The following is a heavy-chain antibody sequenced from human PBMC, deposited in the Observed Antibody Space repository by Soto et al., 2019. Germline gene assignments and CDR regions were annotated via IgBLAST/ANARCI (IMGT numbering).Heavy chain of an antibody. D-gene: IGHD2-15*01. CDR3: ARLGYCSGGSCE. J-gene: IGHJ4*02. CDR1: GYTFTSYD. Sequence: ASVKVSCKASGYTFTSYDINWVRQATGQGLEWMGWMNPNSGNTGYAQKFQGRVTMTRNTSISTAYMELSSLRSEDTAVYYCARLGYCSGGSCEWGQGTLVTVSS. CDR2: MNPNSGNT. V-gene: IGHV1-8*01.